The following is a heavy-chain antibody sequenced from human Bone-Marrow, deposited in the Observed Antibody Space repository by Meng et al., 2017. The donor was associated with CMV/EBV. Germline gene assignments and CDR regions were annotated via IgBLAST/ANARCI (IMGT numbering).Heavy chain of an antibody. J-gene: IGHJ3*02. V-gene: IGHV1-18*01. D-gene: IGHD2-2*01. CDR2: ISPYNGNT. CDR1: GYTFISYG. CDR3: ARSYRPAAMNAFDI. Sequence: ASVKVSCKASGYTFISYGITWVRQAPGQGLEWMGWISPYNGNTNYAQKFQGRVTMTRDTSISTAYMELSRLRSDDTAVYYCARSYRPAAMNAFDIWGQGTMVTVSS.